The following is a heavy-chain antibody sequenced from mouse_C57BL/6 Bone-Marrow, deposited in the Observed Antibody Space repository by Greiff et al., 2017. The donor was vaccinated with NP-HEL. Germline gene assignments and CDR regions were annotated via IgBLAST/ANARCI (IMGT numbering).Heavy chain of an antibody. Sequence: QVQLQQSGAELAKPGASVKLSCKASGYTFTSYWMHWVKQRPGQGLEWIGYINPSSGYTKYNQKFKDKATLTADKSSSTAYMQLSSLTYEDSAVYYCARGQLRLQYYFDYWGQGTTLTVSS. V-gene: IGHV1-7*01. CDR1: GYTFTSYW. D-gene: IGHD3-2*02. CDR3: ARGQLRLQYYFDY. J-gene: IGHJ2*01. CDR2: INPSSGYT.